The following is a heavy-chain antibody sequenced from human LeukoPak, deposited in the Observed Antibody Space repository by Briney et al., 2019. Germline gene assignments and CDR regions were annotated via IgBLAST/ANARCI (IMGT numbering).Heavy chain of an antibody. CDR1: GFTVSNAW. J-gene: IGHJ4*02. Sequence: GGSLRLSCAASGFTVSNAWMNWVRQAPGKGLEWVGRIKSKTDGGTTDYAAPVKGRFTISRDDSKNMLYLQMNSLKSEDTAVYYCSTLTSRGLSDSWGQGTLVTVSS. D-gene: IGHD1-20*01. CDR2: IKSKTDGGTT. V-gene: IGHV3-15*07. CDR3: STLTSRGLSDS.